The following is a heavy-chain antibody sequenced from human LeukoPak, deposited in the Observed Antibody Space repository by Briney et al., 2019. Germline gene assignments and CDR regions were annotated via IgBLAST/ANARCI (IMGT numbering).Heavy chain of an antibody. Sequence: GGPLRLSCPASGFTFSSYGMHWVRQAPGKGLEWVAFIRYDGSNKYYADSVKGRFTISRDNSKNTLYLQMDSLRPEDTAVYYCARDGSYYDSSGLFDYWGQGTLVTVSS. CDR3: ARDGSYYDSSGLFDY. J-gene: IGHJ4*02. CDR2: IRYDGSNK. V-gene: IGHV3-30*02. CDR1: GFTFSSYG. D-gene: IGHD3-22*01.